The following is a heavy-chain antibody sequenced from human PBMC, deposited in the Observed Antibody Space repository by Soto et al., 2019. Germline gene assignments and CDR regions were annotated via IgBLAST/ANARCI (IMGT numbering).Heavy chain of an antibody. J-gene: IGHJ4*02. Sequence: LSLTCTFFGIYIRDFYLSWIRQPPGKGLEWIGYIYHSGSTYYNPSLKSRVTISVDRSKNQFSLKLSSVTAADTAVYYCARVPLIWGQGTLVT. CDR2: IYHSGST. D-gene: IGHD2-8*01. CDR1: GIYIRDFY. CDR3: ARVPLI. V-gene: IGHV4-30-2*01.